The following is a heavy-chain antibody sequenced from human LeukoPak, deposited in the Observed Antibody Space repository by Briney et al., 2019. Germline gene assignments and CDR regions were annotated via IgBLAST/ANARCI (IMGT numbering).Heavy chain of an antibody. D-gene: IGHD1-26*01. V-gene: IGHV3-30*18. Sequence: GGSLRLSCAASGFTFSSHGMHWVRQAPGKGLEWVSFMLYDGSNEYYADSVKGRFTISRDNSKNTLYLQMNSLRTEDTAVYYCAKDGGGTDFDYWGQGTLVTVSS. CDR2: MLYDGSNE. CDR1: GFTFSSHG. J-gene: IGHJ4*02. CDR3: AKDGGGTDFDY.